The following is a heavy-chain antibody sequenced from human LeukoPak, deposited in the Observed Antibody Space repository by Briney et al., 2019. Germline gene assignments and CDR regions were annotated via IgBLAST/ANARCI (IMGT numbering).Heavy chain of an antibody. CDR1: GFTFSSYW. CDR3: ARDQGYYDSSGYYYLSFDY. Sequence: GSLRLSCAASGFTFSSYWMSWVRQAPGKGLEWVANIKQDGSEKYYVDSVKGRFTISRDNAKNSLYLQMNSLRAEDTAVYYCARDQGYYDSSGYYYLSFDYWGQGTLVTVSS. V-gene: IGHV3-7*01. J-gene: IGHJ4*02. D-gene: IGHD3-22*01. CDR2: IKQDGSEK.